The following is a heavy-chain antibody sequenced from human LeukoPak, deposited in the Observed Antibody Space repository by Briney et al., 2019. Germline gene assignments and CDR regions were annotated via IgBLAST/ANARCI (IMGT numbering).Heavy chain of an antibody. J-gene: IGHJ6*03. Sequence: GGSLRLSCAASGFTVSSNYMSWVRQAPGKGLEWVSVIYSGGSTYYADSVKGRFTISRDNSKNTLYLQMNGLRAEDTAVYYCARDRGGYYYYYMDVWGKGTTVTVSS. CDR1: GFTVSSNY. V-gene: IGHV3-66*02. CDR2: IYSGGST. CDR3: ARDRGGYYYYYMDV. D-gene: IGHD2-15*01.